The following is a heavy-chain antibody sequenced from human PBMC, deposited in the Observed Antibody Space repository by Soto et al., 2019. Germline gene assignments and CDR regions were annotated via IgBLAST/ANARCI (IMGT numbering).Heavy chain of an antibody. J-gene: IGHJ4*02. D-gene: IGHD6-13*01. Sequence: GASVKVSCKASGGTFSSYAISWVRQAPGQGLEWMGGIIPIFGTANYAQKFQGRVTITADESTSTAYMELSSLRSEDTAVYYCASRELIAAAGQGYFDYWGQGTLVTVS. CDR1: GGTFSSYA. CDR2: IIPIFGTA. CDR3: ASRELIAAAGQGYFDY. V-gene: IGHV1-69*13.